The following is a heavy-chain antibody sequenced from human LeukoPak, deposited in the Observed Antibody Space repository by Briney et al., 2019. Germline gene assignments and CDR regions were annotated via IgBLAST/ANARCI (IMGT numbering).Heavy chain of an antibody. CDR3: ARDWSYIALDV. V-gene: IGHV3-20*04. CDR1: GYTFQSHG. CDR2: TNWNGGTT. D-gene: IGHD3-10*01. Sequence: GGSLRLSCAASGYTFQSHGMSWVRQAPGKGLEWVSGTNWNGGTTSYADSVKGRFTISRDNARRTLYLQMNSLRAEDTALYYCARDWSYIALDVWGQATMVTVSS. J-gene: IGHJ3*01.